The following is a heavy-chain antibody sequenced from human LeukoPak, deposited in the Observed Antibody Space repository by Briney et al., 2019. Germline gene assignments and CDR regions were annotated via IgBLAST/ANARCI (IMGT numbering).Heavy chain of an antibody. CDR1: GFTFSRNG. V-gene: IGHV3-30*02. D-gene: IGHD1-26*01. J-gene: IGHJ4*02. CDR2: ISYDANNK. CDR3: AKDGGGTDFDY. Sequence: GGSLRLSCAVSGFTFSRNGMHWVRQAPGKGLEWVAFISYDANNKYYADSVKGRFTISRDKSKNTLYVQMNSLRPEDTAVYYCAKDGGGTDFDYWGQGTLVTVSS.